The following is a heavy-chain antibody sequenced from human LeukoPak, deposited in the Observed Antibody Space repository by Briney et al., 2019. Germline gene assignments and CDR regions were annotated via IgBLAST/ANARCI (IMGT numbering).Heavy chain of an antibody. CDR3: ARANGYNLYIDY. CDR2: ISSNGGST. Sequence: GGSLRLSCAASGFTFSSYAMHWVRQAPGKGLEYVSAISSNGGSTYYANSVKGRFTISRDNSKNTLYLQMGSLRAEDMAVYYCARANGYNLYIDYWGQGTLATVSS. J-gene: IGHJ4*02. V-gene: IGHV3-64*01. CDR1: GFTFSSYA. D-gene: IGHD5-24*01.